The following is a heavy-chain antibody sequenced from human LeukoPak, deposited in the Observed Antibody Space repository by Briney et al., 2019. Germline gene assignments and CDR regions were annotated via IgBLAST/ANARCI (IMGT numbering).Heavy chain of an antibody. Sequence: GASVKVSCKASGYTFTSDGISWVRQAPGQGLEWMGWISAYNGNTNYAQKLQVRVTMTTDTSTSTAYMALRSLRSDATGVYASARAKRGVLRFSEWLLYEDYWGQGTLVTVSS. D-gene: IGHD3-3*01. V-gene: IGHV1-18*01. CDR1: GYTFTSDG. CDR3: ARAKRGVLRFSEWLLYEDY. CDR2: ISAYNGNT. J-gene: IGHJ4*02.